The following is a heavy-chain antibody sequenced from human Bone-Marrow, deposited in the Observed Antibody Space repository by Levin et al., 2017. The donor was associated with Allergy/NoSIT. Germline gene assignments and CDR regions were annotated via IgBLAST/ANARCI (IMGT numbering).Heavy chain of an antibody. J-gene: IGHJ6*02. D-gene: IGHD3-9*01. CDR1: FYPFSFSS. V-gene: IGHV1-2*02. Sequence: GESLKFSFYSSFYPFSFSSLHWVRQAPGQGLEWMGWINPNSGGTNYAQKFQGRVTIPLDPSISTAYMELSRLRSDDTAVYYCATGGLRYFDWLVSPYYYYYGMDVWGQGTTVTVSS. CDR3: ATGGLRYFDWLVSPYYYYYGMDV. CDR2: INPNSGGT.